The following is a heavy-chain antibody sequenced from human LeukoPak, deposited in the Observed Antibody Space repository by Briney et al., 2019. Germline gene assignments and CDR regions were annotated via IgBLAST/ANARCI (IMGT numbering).Heavy chain of an antibody. J-gene: IGHJ5*02. CDR3: ARSARYYDFWSGYPDTTNWFDP. CDR2: IYTSGST. CDR1: GVSISSYY. Sequence: SETLSLTCTVSGVSISSYYWSWIRQPPGKGLEWIGYIYTSGSTNYNPSLKSRVTISVDTSKNQFSLKLSSVTAADTAVYYCARSARYYDFWSGYPDTTNWFDPWGQGTLVSVSS. V-gene: IGHV4-4*09. D-gene: IGHD3-3*01.